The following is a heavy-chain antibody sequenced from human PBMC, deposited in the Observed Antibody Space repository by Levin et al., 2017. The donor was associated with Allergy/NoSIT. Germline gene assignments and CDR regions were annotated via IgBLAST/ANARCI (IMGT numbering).Heavy chain of an antibody. Sequence: AASVKVSCKASGGTFSSYTISWVRQAPGQGLEWMGRIIPILGIANYAQKFQGRVTITADKSTSTAYMELSSLRSEDTAVYYCAVEGETGNDAFDIWGQGTMVTVSS. D-gene: IGHD1-1*01. CDR3: AVEGETGNDAFDI. J-gene: IGHJ3*02. CDR2: IIPILGIA. V-gene: IGHV1-69*02. CDR1: GGTFSSYT.